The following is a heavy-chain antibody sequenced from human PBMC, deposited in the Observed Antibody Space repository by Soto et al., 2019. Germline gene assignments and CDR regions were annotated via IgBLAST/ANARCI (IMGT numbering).Heavy chain of an antibody. V-gene: IGHV6-1*01. CDR1: GDSVSSGNAV. D-gene: IGHD3-10*01. CDR2: TFYRSEWSH. J-gene: IGHJ4*02. CDR3: ARENTINRAVMNTLDF. Sequence: PSQTLSLTCAISGDSVSSGNAVWDWLRQSPSRGLEWLGRTFYRSEWSHDYALFVKSRLSIKPDTSKNQFSLQLNSVTLEDTAVYYCARENTINRAVMNTLDFWRQGTLV.